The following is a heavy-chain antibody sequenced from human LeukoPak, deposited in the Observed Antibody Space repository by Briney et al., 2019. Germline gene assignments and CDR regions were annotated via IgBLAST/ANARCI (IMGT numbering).Heavy chain of an antibody. D-gene: IGHD3-22*01. V-gene: IGHV3-23*01. CDR2: ISGSGGST. CDR1: GFTFSSYA. CDR3: AKGGHRGSSGILDY. J-gene: IGHJ4*02. Sequence: GGSLRLSCAASGFTFSSYAMSGVRQAPGKGLEWVSAISGSGGSTYYADSVKGRFTISRDNSKNTLYLQMNSLRAEDTAVYYCAKGGHRGSSGILDYWGQGTLVTVSS.